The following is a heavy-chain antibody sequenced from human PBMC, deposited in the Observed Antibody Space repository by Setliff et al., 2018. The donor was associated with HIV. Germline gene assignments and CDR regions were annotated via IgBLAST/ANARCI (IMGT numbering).Heavy chain of an antibody. D-gene: IGHD3-3*01. J-gene: IGHJ3*02. CDR3: ARVPRITTLRNAFDI. V-gene: IGHV4-59*12. CDR2: LYYTGRA. Sequence: SETLSLTCTVSGGSINNYFWSWIRQPPGKGLEWLGCLYYTGRANYNPSLKSRLTVSVDTSKNQFSLKLSSVTAADTAIYYCARVPRITTLRNAFDIWGQGTMVTVSS. CDR1: GGSINNYF.